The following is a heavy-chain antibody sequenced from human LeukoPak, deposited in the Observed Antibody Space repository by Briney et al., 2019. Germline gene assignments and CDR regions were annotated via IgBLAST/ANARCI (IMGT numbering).Heavy chain of an antibody. CDR1: GYTFTSYD. V-gene: IGHV1-8*01. D-gene: IGHD3-10*01. Sequence: ASVKVSCKASGYTFTSYDINGVRQAAGHRLEWMGWMNPNSGNTGYAQKFQGRVTMTRNTSISTAYMELSSLRSEDTAVYYCARRPARGGPHAFDIWGQGTMVTVSS. J-gene: IGHJ3*02. CDR3: ARRPARGGPHAFDI. CDR2: MNPNSGNT.